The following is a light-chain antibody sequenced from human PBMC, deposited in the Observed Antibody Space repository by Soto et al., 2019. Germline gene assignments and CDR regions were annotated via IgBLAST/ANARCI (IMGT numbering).Light chain of an antibody. Sequence: QSVLAQPASVSGSPGQSITISCTGNSDFVGSFSLVSWYQQHPGKAPKVMISEGHRRPSGVPDRFSGSSSVTTASLTISGLEAEDEAHYHCGLYLGAPPYDIGPGTKVTVL. J-gene: IGLJ1*01. CDR2: EGH. V-gene: IGLV2-23*01. CDR1: SDFVGSFSL. CDR3: GLYLGAPPYD.